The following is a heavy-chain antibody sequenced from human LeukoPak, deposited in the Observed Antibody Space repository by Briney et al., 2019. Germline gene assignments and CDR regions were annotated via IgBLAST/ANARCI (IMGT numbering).Heavy chain of an antibody. D-gene: IGHD3-22*01. CDR1: GGTFSSYA. CDR3: ARSIDYYDSSGYVH. V-gene: IGHV1-69*05. J-gene: IGHJ4*02. Sequence: GASVKVSCEASGGTFSSYAISWVRQAPGQGLEWMGGIIPIFGTANYAQKFQGRVTITTDESTSTAYMELSSLRSEDTAVYYCARSIDYYDSSGYVHWGQGTLVTVSS. CDR2: IIPIFGTA.